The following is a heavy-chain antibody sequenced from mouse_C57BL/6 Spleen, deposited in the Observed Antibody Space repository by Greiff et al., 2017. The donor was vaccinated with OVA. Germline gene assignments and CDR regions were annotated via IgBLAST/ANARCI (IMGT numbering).Heavy chain of an antibody. D-gene: IGHD1-1*01. Sequence: EVKLVESGAGLVKPGGSLKLSCAASGFTFSSYAMSWVRQTPEKRLEWVAYISSGGDYIYYADTVKGRFTISRDNARNTLYLQMSSLKSEDTAMYYCTRYYYGSSSWYFDVWGTGTTVTVSS. CDR3: TRYYYGSSSWYFDV. V-gene: IGHV5-9-1*02. J-gene: IGHJ1*03. CDR2: ISSGGDYI. CDR1: GFTFSSYA.